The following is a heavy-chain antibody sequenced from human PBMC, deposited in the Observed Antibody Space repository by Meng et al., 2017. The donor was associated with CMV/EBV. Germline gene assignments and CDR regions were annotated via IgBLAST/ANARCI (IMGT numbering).Heavy chain of an antibody. V-gene: IGHV3-21*01. CDR3: ARDKRYCSSTSCYRVYYGMDV. D-gene: IGHD2-2*01. Sequence: LSLTCAASGFTFSSYSMNWVRQAPGKGLEWVSSISSSSSYIYYADSVKGRFTISRDNAKNSLYLQMNSLRAEDTAVYYCARDKRYCSSTSCYRVYYGMDVWGQGTTVTVSS. CDR1: GFTFSSYS. CDR2: ISSSSSYI. J-gene: IGHJ6*02.